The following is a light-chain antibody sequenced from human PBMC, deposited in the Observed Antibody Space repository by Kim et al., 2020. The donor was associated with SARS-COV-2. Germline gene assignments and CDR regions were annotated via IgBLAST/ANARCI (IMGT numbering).Light chain of an antibody. V-gene: IGKV1-39*01. J-gene: IGKJ2*01. Sequence: SASVGDRVTITCRASQSISSYLNWHQQKPGKAPKLLIYAASSLQSGVPSRFSGSGSRTDFTLTISSLQPEDVATYYCQQSYSTPYTFGQGTKLEIK. CDR2: AAS. CDR1: QSISSY. CDR3: QQSYSTPYT.